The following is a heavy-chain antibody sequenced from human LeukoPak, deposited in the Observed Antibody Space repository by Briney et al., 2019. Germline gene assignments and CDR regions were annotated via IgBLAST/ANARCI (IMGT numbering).Heavy chain of an antibody. CDR3: AKHPDFSSSSQYFDF. V-gene: IGHV1-2*02. CDR2: INPNSGGT. Sequence: GASVKVSCKASGYTFTGYYMHWVRQAPGQGLEWMGWINPNSGGTNYAQKFQGRVTMTRDTSISTAYMELSRLRSDDTAVYYCAKHPDFSSSSQYFDFWGQGTLVTVSS. J-gene: IGHJ4*02. D-gene: IGHD6-6*01. CDR1: GYTFTGYY.